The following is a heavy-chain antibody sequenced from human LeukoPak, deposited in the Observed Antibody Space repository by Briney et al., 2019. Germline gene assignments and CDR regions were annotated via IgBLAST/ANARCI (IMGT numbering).Heavy chain of an antibody. V-gene: IGHV4-39*07. J-gene: IGHJ4*02. Sequence: SETLSLTCTVSGGSISSYYWGWIRQPPGKGLEWIGSIYYSGSTYYNPSLKSRVTISVDTSKNQFSLKLSSVTAADTAVYYCAREVGHDYGPLYFDYWGQGTLVTVSS. CDR2: IYYSGST. D-gene: IGHD4-17*01. CDR1: GGSISSYY. CDR3: AREVGHDYGPLYFDY.